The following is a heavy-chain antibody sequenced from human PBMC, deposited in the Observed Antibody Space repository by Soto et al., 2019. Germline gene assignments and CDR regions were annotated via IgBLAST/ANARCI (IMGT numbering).Heavy chain of an antibody. Sequence: GGSLRLSCTASGFTFGDYAMSWVRQAPGKGLEWVGFIRSKAYGGTTEYAASVKGRFTISRDDSKSIAYLQMNSLKTEDTAVYYCTREAPYYDYVWGSYRPYDYWGQGTLVTVSS. CDR3: TREAPYYDYVWGSYRPYDY. J-gene: IGHJ4*02. V-gene: IGHV3-49*04. CDR2: IRSKAYGGTT. D-gene: IGHD3-16*02. CDR1: GFTFGDYA.